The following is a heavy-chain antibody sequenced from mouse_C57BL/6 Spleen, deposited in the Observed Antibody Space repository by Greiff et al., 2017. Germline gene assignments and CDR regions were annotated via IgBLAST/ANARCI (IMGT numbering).Heavy chain of an antibody. CDR3: ARWGVVARGFAY. D-gene: IGHD1-1*01. J-gene: IGHJ3*01. Sequence: VVKPGASVKISCKASGYTFTDYYMNWVKQSHGKSLEWIGDINPNNGGTSYNQKFKGKATLTVDKSSSTAYMELRSLTSEDSAVYYCARWGVVARGFAYWGQGTLVTVSA. CDR1: GYTFTDYY. V-gene: IGHV1-26*01. CDR2: INPNNGGT.